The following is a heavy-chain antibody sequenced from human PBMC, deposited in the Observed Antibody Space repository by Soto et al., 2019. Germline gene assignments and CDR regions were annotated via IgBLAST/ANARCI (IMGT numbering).Heavy chain of an antibody. CDR1: GYTFSAYY. CDR3: ASLGQYRSWAGQLDY. D-gene: IGHD6-6*01. CDR2: INPTNGDT. V-gene: IGHV1-2*02. Sequence: ASVKVSCKASGYTFSAYYIHWVRQAPGQGLEWMGWINPTNGDTNCTQKFQGRVTMPRDTSITTAYMELKSLRYDDTAVYFCASLGQYRSWAGQLDYWGQGTLVTVSS. J-gene: IGHJ4*02.